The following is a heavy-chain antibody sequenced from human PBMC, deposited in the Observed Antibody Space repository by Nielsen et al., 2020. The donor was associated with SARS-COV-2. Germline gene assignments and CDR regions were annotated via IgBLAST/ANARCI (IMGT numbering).Heavy chain of an antibody. Sequence: SETLSLTCTVSGGSISSYYWSWIRQPPGKGLEWIGYIYYSGSTNYNPSLKSRVTISVDTSKNQFSLKPSSVTAADTAVYYCARDPRTYYDFWSGPYYYYGMDVWGQGTTVTVSS. CDR3: ARDPRTYYDFWSGPYYYYGMDV. V-gene: IGHV4-59*01. CDR2: IYYSGST. D-gene: IGHD3-3*01. J-gene: IGHJ6*02. CDR1: GGSISSYY.